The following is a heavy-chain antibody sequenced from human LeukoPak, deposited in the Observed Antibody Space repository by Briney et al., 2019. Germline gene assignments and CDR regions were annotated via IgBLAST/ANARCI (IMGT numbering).Heavy chain of an antibody. CDR3: ARYGSGSSWWDAFDI. Sequence: SQTLSLTCTVSGGSISSGGYYWSCLTPHPGKARVCIGYIYYSGSTYYNPSLKSRVTISVDTTKNQFSLKLSSVTAAETAVYYCARYGSGSSWWDAFDIWAEGTIVTVST. V-gene: IGHV4-31*03. J-gene: IGHJ3*02. CDR1: GGSISSGGYY. CDR2: IYYSGST. D-gene: IGHD6-13*01.